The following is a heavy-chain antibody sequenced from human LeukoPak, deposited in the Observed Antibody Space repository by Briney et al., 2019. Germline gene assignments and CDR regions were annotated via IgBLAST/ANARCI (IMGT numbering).Heavy chain of an antibody. CDR1: GFTFSSYA. J-gene: IGHJ4*02. V-gene: IGHV3-23*01. D-gene: IGHD3-22*01. Sequence: GGSLRLSCAASGFTFSSYAMNWVRQAPGKGLEWVSVISGSGVSTYYADSVEGRFTISRDISKNTLYLQMNSLRAEDTAVYYCAKATYYFDSSGYATGLDYWGQGTLVTVSP. CDR2: ISGSGVST. CDR3: AKATYYFDSSGYATGLDY.